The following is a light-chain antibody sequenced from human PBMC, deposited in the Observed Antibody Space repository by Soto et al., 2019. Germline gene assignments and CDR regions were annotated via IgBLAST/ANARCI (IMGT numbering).Light chain of an antibody. Sequence: EIVLTHSPATLSVSPGERATLSCRASQSVGSNLAWYQQRPGQPPRLLIYDASTRATGIPARFSGGGSGTEFTLTISSLQSEDFAVYYCQQYNNWPYTFGQGTQLQIK. CDR3: QQYNNWPYT. CDR2: DAS. V-gene: IGKV3-15*01. CDR1: QSVGSN. J-gene: IGKJ2*01.